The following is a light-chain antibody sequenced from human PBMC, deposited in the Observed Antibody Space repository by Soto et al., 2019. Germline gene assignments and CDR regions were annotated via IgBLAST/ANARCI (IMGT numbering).Light chain of an antibody. CDR3: QQLNSYLLLT. CDR2: AAS. V-gene: IGKV1-9*01. CDR1: QGISSY. Sequence: DIQLTQSPSFLSASVGDRVTITCRASQGISSYLAWYQQKPGKAPKLLIYAASTLQSGVPSRFSGSGSGTEFILTISSLQPEDFATYYCQQLNSYLLLTFGGGTKVEIK. J-gene: IGKJ4*01.